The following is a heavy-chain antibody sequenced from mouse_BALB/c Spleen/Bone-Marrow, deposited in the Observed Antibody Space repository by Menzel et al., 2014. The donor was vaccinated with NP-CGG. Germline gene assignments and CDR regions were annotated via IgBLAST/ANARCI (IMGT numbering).Heavy chain of an antibody. J-gene: IGHJ3*01. Sequence: EVKLVESGGGLVHPGGSLKLSCAASGFDFSRYWMGWVRQAPGKGLEWIGEINPDSSTINYTPSLKDKFIISRDNAKNTLYLQMRKVRSEDTALYYWARLGYYGGFAYWGQGTLVTVPA. D-gene: IGHD2-3*01. V-gene: IGHV4-1*02. CDR3: ARLGYYGGFAY. CDR1: GFDFSRYW. CDR2: INPDSSTI.